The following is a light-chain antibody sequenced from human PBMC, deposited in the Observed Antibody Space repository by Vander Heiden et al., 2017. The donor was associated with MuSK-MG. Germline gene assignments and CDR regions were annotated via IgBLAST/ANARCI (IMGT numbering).Light chain of an antibody. CDR1: QRVLYSSNNKNY. CDR3: QQYYSTPRT. J-gene: IGKJ1*01. CDR2: WAS. V-gene: IGKV4-1*01. Sequence: DIVLTQSPDSLAVSLGERATINCTSSQRVLYSSNNKNYLAGYQQKPGQPPKLLIYWASTRESGVPDRFSGSGSGTDFTLTISSLQAEDVAVYYCQQYYSTPRTFGQGTKVEIK.